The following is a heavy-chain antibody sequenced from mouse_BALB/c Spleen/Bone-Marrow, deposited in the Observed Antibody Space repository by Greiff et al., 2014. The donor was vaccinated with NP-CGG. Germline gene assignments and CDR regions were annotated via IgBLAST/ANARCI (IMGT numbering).Heavy chain of an antibody. D-gene: IGHD2-14*01. V-gene: IGHV1-80*01. Sequence: QVQLQQSGAELVRPGSSVKISCKASGYAFSSYWMNWVKQRPGQGLEWIGQIYPGDGDTNYIGKFKGKATLTADKSSSTAYMQLSSLTSEDSAVYFCARYYRNDYFALDYWGQGTSVTVS. CDR3: ARYYRNDYFALDY. CDR2: IYPGDGDT. J-gene: IGHJ4*01. CDR1: GYAFSSYW.